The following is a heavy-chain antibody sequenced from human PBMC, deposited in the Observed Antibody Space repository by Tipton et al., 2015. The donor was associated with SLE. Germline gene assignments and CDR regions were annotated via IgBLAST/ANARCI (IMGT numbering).Heavy chain of an antibody. V-gene: IGHV3-30*04. CDR3: ARGEPLWYEAFDY. D-gene: IGHD5-18*01. Sequence: QLVQSGGGVVQPGRSLRLSCAASGFTFSSYVMHWVRQAPGKGLEWVAVISYDGSNKYYADSVKGRFTISGDNSKNTLYLQMNSLRAEDTAVYYCARGEPLWYEAFDYWGQGTLVTVSS. CDR2: ISYDGSNK. CDR1: GFTFSSYV. J-gene: IGHJ4*02.